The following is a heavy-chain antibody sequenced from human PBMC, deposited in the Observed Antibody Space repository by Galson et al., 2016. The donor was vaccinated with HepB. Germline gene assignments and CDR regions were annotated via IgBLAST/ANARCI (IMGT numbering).Heavy chain of an antibody. CDR3: ARAIRITIIVVVITEYYFDF. Sequence: SLRLSCAASGFTFGNYGMSWVRQAPGKGLEWVSTITGSGGSTYYADSVKGRFTISRDNSKNTLYLQMNSLRAEDSAVYYCARAIRITIIVVVITEYYFDFWGQGALVTVSS. D-gene: IGHD3-22*01. CDR2: ITGSGGST. J-gene: IGHJ4*02. CDR1: GFTFGNYG. V-gene: IGHV3-23*01.